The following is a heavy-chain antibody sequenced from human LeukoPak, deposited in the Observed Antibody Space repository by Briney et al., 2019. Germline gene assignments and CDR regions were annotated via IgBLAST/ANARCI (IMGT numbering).Heavy chain of an antibody. CDR1: GGSISSYY. V-gene: IGHV4-4*07. CDR2: IYTSGST. CDR3: ARENSGSYRAFDY. J-gene: IGHJ4*02. Sequence: SETLSLTCTVSGGSISSYYWSWIRQPAGKGLEWIGRIYTSGSTNYNASLKSRVSMSVDTSKNQFSLKLSSVTAADTAVFYCARENSGSYRAFDYWGQGTLVTVSS. D-gene: IGHD1-26*01.